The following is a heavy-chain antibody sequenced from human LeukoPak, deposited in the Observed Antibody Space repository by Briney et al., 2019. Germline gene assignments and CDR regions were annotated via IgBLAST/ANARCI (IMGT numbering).Heavy chain of an antibody. CDR1: GYTFTGYD. CDR2: INPNSGGT. J-gene: IGHJ4*02. V-gene: IGHV1-2*02. CDR3: ARLVITFGGVIGPFDY. D-gene: IGHD3-16*02. Sequence: GASVKVSCKASGYTFTGYDMHWVRQAPGQGLEWMGWINPNSGGTNYAQKFQGRVTMTRDTSISTAYMELSRLRSDDTAVYYCARLVITFGGVIGPFDYWGQGTLVTVSS.